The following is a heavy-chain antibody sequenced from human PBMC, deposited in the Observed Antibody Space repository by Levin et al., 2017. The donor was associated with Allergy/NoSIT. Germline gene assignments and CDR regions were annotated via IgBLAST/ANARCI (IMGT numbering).Heavy chain of an antibody. CDR3: ARPHRSTTVRFDP. CDR1: GYTFTGYY. Sequence: ASVKVSCKASGYTFTGYYMHWVRQAPGQGLEWMGWINPNSGGTTYAQKFQGRVTMTRDTSISTAYMELSRLRSDATAVYYCARPHRSTTVRFDPWGQGTLVTVSS. J-gene: IGHJ5*02. CDR2: INPNSGGT. V-gene: IGHV1-2*02. D-gene: IGHD2/OR15-2a*01.